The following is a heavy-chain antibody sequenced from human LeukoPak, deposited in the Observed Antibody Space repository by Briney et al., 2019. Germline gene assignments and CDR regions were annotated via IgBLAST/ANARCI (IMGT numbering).Heavy chain of an antibody. CDR3: ARGSSGYYHG. J-gene: IGHJ3*01. Sequence: PSETLSLTCAVYGGSFSGYYWSWIRQPPGKGLEWIGEINHSGSTNYNPSLKSRVTISVDTSNNQFSLKLSSVTAADTAVYYCARGSSGYYHGWGQGTMVTVSS. CDR2: INHSGST. V-gene: IGHV4-34*01. CDR1: GGSFSGYY. D-gene: IGHD3-22*01.